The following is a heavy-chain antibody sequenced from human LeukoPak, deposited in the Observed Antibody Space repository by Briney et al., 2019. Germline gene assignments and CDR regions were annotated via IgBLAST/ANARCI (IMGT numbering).Heavy chain of an antibody. CDR3: AGSWS. J-gene: IGHJ5*02. CDR2: IKEDGSET. Sequence: PGGSLRLSCAASRFIFSRNWMSWVRQAPGKGLEWVANIKEDGSETNYVDSVKGRFTISRDNAKNSLYLQMNNLKGEDTAVYYCAGSWSWGQGTLVTVSS. CDR1: RFIFSRNW. V-gene: IGHV3-7*01.